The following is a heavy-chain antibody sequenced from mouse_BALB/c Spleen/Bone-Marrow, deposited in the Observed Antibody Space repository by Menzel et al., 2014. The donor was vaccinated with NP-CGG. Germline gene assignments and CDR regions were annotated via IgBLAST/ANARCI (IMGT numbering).Heavy chain of an antibody. CDR2: IDPSTGRT. Sequence: QVHLQQSGAELVKPGASVKLSCKASGYTFTSYWMHWVKQRPGQGLEWIGEIDPSTGRTDYNKKFKSQATLTVDKSSSTAYMHLSSLTSEDSAVYYCARINGYGYWGQGTTLTVSS. D-gene: IGHD2-2*01. V-gene: IGHV1S81*02. CDR1: GYTFTSYW. CDR3: ARINGYGY. J-gene: IGHJ2*01.